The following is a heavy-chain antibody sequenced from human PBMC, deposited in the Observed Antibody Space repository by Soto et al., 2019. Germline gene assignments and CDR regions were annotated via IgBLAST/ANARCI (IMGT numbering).Heavy chain of an antibody. J-gene: IGHJ4*02. V-gene: IGHV3-23*01. Sequence: GGSLRLSCAASGFTFSNYAVTWVRQAPGKGLEWVSAISGSGGSTYYADSVKGRFTISRDNSKNTLYLQMNSLRAEDTAVYYCAKGFRYYGSGSPYLLWDYWGQGTLVTVSS. D-gene: IGHD3-10*01. CDR2: ISGSGGST. CDR3: AKGFRYYGSGSPYLLWDY. CDR1: GFTFSNYA.